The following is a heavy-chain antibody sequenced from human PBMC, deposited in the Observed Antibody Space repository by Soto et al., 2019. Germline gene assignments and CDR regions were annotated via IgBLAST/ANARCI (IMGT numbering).Heavy chain of an antibody. V-gene: IGHV3-30-3*01. D-gene: IGHD3-16*01. CDR3: ARGAQVWGPRFDY. CDR1: GFTFSRYA. CDR2: ISSDGSNK. Sequence: PGGSLRLSCAVSGFTFSRYATHWVRQAPGKGLEWVVCISSDGSNKYYADSVKGRFTISRDNSKNTLYVQISSLRVEDTAVYYCARGAQVWGPRFDYWGQGTLVTVSS. J-gene: IGHJ4*02.